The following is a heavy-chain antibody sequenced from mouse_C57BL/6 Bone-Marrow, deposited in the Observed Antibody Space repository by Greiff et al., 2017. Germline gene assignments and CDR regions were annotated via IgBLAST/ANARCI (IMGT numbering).Heavy chain of an antibody. CDR1: GYTFTSYW. CDR3: ARDGTYYFFMDY. Sequence: VQLQQPGAELVKPGASVKLSCKASGYTFTSYWMHWVKQRPGQGLEWIGMIHPNSGSTNYNEKFKSKATLTVDKSSSTAYMQRSSLTSADSAVYYCARDGTYYFFMDYWGQGTSVTVSS. V-gene: IGHV1-64*01. D-gene: IGHD2-10*01. CDR2: IHPNSGST. J-gene: IGHJ4*01.